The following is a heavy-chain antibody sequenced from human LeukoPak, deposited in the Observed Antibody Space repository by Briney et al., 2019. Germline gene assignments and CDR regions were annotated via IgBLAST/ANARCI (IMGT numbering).Heavy chain of an antibody. V-gene: IGHV4-38-2*02. Sequence: SETLSLTCTVSGYSITSGYYWGWIRQPPGKGLEWIGSIYHSGNPYYNPSLKSRVTISVDTSKNQFSLKLSSVTAADTAVYYCARGFSYYYYTDVWGKGTTVTVSS. D-gene: IGHD2/OR15-2a*01. CDR2: IYHSGNP. CDR3: ARGFSYYYYTDV. CDR1: GYSITSGYY. J-gene: IGHJ6*03.